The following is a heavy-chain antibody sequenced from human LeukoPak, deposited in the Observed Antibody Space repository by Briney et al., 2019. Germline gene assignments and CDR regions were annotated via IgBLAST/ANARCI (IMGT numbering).Heavy chain of an antibody. CDR1: GYTFTSYY. Sequence: ASVKVSCKASGYTFTSYYMHWVRQAPGQGLEWMGIINPSGGSTSCAQKFQGRVTMTRDTSTSTVYMELSSLRSEDTAVYYCARDLVRVVTKRYYYYGMDVWGQGTTVTVSS. J-gene: IGHJ6*02. CDR2: INPSGGST. CDR3: ARDLVRVVTKRYYYYGMDV. D-gene: IGHD3-3*01. V-gene: IGHV1-46*01.